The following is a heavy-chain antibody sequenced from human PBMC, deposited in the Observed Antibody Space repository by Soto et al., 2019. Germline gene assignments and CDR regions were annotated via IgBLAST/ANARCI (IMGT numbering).Heavy chain of an antibody. CDR3: ARSMVRGVIREFDY. CDR2: IYYSGST. V-gene: IGHV4-59*01. Sequence: PSETLSLTCTVSGGSISSYYWSWIRQPPGKGLEWIGYIYYSGSTNYNPSLKSRVTISVDTSKNQFSLKLSSVTAADTAVYYCARSMVRGVIREFDYWGQGTLVTVSS. J-gene: IGHJ4*02. D-gene: IGHD3-10*01. CDR1: GGSISSYY.